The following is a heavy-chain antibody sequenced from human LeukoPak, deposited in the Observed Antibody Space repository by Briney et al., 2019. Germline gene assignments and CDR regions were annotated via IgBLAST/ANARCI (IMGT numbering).Heavy chain of an antibody. J-gene: IGHJ4*02. CDR2: IYHSGST. CDR1: GGSISSGGYS. CDR3: ARGGLYGSSGDIFDY. V-gene: IGHV4-30-2*01. Sequence: PSQTLSLTCAVSGGSISSGGYSWSWIRQPPGKGLEWIGYIYHSGSTYYNPSLKSRVTISVDRSKNQFSLKLSSVTAADTAVYYCARGGLYGSSGDIFDYWGQGTLVTVSS. D-gene: IGHD3-22*01.